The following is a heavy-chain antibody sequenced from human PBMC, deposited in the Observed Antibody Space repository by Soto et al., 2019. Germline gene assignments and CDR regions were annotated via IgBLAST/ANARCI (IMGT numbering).Heavy chain of an antibody. CDR2: INHSGST. CDR1: GGSFSGYY. Sequence: PSETLSLTCAVYGGSFSGYYWSWIRQPPGKGLEWIGEINHSGSTNYNPSLKSRVTISVDTSKNQFSLKLSSVTAADTAVYYCARYSSSWLYYFDYWRQGTLVTVSS. J-gene: IGHJ4*02. CDR3: ARYSSSWLYYFDY. V-gene: IGHV4-34*01. D-gene: IGHD6-13*01.